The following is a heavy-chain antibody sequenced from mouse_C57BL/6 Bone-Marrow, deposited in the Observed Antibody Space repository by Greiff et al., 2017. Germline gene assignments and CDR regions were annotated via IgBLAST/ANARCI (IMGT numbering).Heavy chain of an antibody. Sequence: VQLQQSGPVLVKPGASVKMSCKASGYTFTDYYMNWVKQSHGKSLEWIGVINPYNGGTSYNQKFKGKATLTVDKSSSTDYMELNSLTSEDSAVYYCARWDGYWFAYWGQGTLVTVSA. CDR3: ARWDGYWFAY. D-gene: IGHD2-3*01. J-gene: IGHJ3*01. V-gene: IGHV1-19*01. CDR1: GYTFTDYY. CDR2: INPYNGGT.